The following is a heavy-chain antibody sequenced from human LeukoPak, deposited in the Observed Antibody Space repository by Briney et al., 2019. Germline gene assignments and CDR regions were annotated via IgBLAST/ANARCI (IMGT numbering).Heavy chain of an antibody. CDR3: ARGTDELLRGNYFDY. D-gene: IGHD2-15*01. CDR1: GGSISSGDYY. J-gene: IGHJ4*02. Sequence: TLSLTCTVSGGSISSGDYYWSWIRQPPGKGLEWIGYIYYSGSTYYNPSLKSRVTISVDTSKNQFSLKLSSVTAADTAVYYCARGTDELLRGNYFDYWGQGTLVTVSS. V-gene: IGHV4-30-4*08. CDR2: IYYSGST.